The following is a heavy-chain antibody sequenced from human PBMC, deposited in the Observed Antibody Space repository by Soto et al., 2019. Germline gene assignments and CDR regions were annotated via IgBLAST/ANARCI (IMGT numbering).Heavy chain of an antibody. V-gene: IGHV3-30-3*01. D-gene: IGHD4-17*01. J-gene: IGHJ4*02. CDR1: GFTFSSYA. CDR3: ARHRVEGYGDYQYYFAY. Sequence: GGSLRLSCAASGFTFSSYAMHWFRQAPGKGQEWVAVISYDGSNKYYADSVKGRFTISRDNSKNTLYLQMNSLRAEDTAVYYYARHRVEGYGDYQYYFAYWGRGTLVTVSS. CDR2: ISYDGSNK.